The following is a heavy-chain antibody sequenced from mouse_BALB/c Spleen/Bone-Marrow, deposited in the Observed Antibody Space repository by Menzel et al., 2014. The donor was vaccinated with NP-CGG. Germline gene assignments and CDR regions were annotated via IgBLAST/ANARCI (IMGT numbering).Heavy chain of an antibody. CDR3: TRPGYFYGSGPYAMDY. V-gene: IGHV1-69*02. D-gene: IGHD1-1*01. Sequence: VKLQESGAELVRPGASVKLSCKASGYTFTSYWINWVKQRPGQGLEWIGNIYPSDSYTNYNQKSKDKATLTVDKSSSTAYMQLSSPTSEDSAVYYCTRPGYFYGSGPYAMDYWGQGTSVTVSS. CDR1: GYTFTSYW. CDR2: IYPSDSYT. J-gene: IGHJ4*01.